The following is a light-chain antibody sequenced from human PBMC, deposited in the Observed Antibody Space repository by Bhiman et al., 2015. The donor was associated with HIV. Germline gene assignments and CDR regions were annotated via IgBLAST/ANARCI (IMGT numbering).Light chain of an antibody. CDR2: QDD. V-gene: IGLV3-1*01. CDR1: KLGDKY. CDR3: QAWDSNTGV. J-gene: IGLJ1*01. Sequence: SYELTQPPSVSVSPGQAAIITCSGDKLGDKYACWYQQRPGQSPVLVIYQDDKRPSGIPERFSGSNSGNTATLTISETQAVDEADYYCQAWDSNTGVFGPGTKVTVL.